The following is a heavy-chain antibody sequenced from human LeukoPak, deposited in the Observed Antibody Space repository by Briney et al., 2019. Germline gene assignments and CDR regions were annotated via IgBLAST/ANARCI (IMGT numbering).Heavy chain of an antibody. Sequence: GGSLRLSCAVSGFTFSSYTINWVRQAPGKGLEWVSAISGSGGSTYYADSVKGRFTISRDNSKNTLYLQMNSLRAEDTAVYYCAKLPSALVDTAMFDYWGQGTLVTVSS. CDR1: GFTFSSYT. D-gene: IGHD5-18*01. V-gene: IGHV3-23*01. CDR2: ISGSGGST. CDR3: AKLPSALVDTAMFDY. J-gene: IGHJ4*02.